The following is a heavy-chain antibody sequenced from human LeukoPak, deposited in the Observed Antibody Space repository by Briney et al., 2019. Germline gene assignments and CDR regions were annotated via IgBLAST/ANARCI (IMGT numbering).Heavy chain of an antibody. CDR2: INPSGGST. CDR1: GFTFTNYN. Sequence: ASVKVSCKASGFTFTNYNLHWVRQAPGQRLEWMGIINPSGGSTNYAQNFQGRVTMTRDTSTSTVYMELSSLRSDDTAVYYCARSLEWSGLKHRENFDYWGQGNLVTVSS. V-gene: IGHV1-46*01. J-gene: IGHJ4*02. CDR3: ARSLEWSGLKHRENFDY. D-gene: IGHD3-3*01.